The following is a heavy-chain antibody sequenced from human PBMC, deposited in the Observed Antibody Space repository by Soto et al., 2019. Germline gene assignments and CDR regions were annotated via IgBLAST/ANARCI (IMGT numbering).Heavy chain of an antibody. CDR2: INAGNGKT. J-gene: IGHJ4*02. Sequence: ASVNVSCKASGYTFTNYAIHWVRQGPGQRLEWMGWINAGNGKTKYSQNLQGRGTMTRDTFASTAYMELSSLRSEDTAVYYCARDGAVAGNINFDYWGQGTLVTVSS. D-gene: IGHD6-19*01. CDR1: GYTFTNYA. CDR3: ARDGAVAGNINFDY. V-gene: IGHV1-3*01.